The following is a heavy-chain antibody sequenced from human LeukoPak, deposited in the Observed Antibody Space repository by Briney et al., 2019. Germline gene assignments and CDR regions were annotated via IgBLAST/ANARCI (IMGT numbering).Heavy chain of an antibody. V-gene: IGHV1-18*04. D-gene: IGHD1-1*01. Sequence: GASVKVSCKASGYTFTSYGISWVRQAPGQGLEWMGWISAYNGNTNYAQKLRGRVTMTTDTSTSTAYMELRSLRSDDTAVYYCAREERRHEFPIIDYWGQGTLVTVSS. CDR3: AREERRHEFPIIDY. CDR2: ISAYNGNT. CDR1: GYTFTSYG. J-gene: IGHJ4*02.